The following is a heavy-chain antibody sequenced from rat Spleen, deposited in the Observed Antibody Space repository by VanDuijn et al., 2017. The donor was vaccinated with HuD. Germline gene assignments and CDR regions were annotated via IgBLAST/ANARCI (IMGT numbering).Heavy chain of an antibody. D-gene: IGHD1-11*01. CDR3: ARHGGLRNWFAY. J-gene: IGHJ3*01. Sequence: EVQLVESGGGLVQPGMSLKLSCVASGFTYNNYVMVWVRQAPTKGLEWVASIGTGGGSTYYRDSVKGRFTISRDNAKNTLYLQMDSLRSEDTATYYCARHGGLRNWFAYWGQGTLVTVSS. V-gene: IGHV5S13*01. CDR2: IGTGGGST. CDR1: GFTYNNYV.